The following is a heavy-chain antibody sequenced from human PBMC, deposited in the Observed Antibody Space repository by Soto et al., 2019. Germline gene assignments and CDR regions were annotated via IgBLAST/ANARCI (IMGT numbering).Heavy chain of an antibody. CDR1: GYTFTSYG. Sequence: ASVKVSCQASGYTFTSYGVSWVRQAPGQGLEWMGWISAYNGNTNYAQKFQGRVTMTTDTSTATAYLELRSLRSDGTAVYYCAGGNFRYWGQGTLVTVSS. J-gene: IGHJ4*02. CDR2: ISAYNGNT. V-gene: IGHV1-18*04. CDR3: AGGNFRY.